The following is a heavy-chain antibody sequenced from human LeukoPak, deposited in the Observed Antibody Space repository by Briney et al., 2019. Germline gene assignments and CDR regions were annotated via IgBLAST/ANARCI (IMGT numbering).Heavy chain of an antibody. CDR1: GFTFSSYS. CDR3: AGDRTYYYDSSGYYYFDY. CDR2: ISSSSSYI. D-gene: IGHD3-22*01. J-gene: IGHJ4*02. V-gene: IGHV3-21*01. Sequence: PGGSLRLSCAASGFTFSSYSMNWVRQAPGKGLEWVSSISSSSSYIYYADSVKGRFTISRDNAKNSLYLQMNSLRAEDTAVYYCAGDRTYYYDSSGYYYFDYWGQGTLVTVSS.